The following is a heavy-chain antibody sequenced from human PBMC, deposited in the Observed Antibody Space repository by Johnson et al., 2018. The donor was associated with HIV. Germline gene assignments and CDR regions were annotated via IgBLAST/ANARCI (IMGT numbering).Heavy chain of an antibody. J-gene: IGHJ3*02. CDR2: IKSKTDGGTT. CDR1: GFTFSNAW. Sequence: EKLVESGGGLVQPGGSLRLSCAASGFTFSNAWMTWVRQAPGKGLEWVGRIKSKTDGGTTDYVAPVKGRFTISRDNSKNTLYLKMNSLRAEDTGLYYCAKDIASGYTNGGTLDIWGQGTMVTVSS. V-gene: IGHV3-15*01. CDR3: AKDIASGYTNGGTLDI. D-gene: IGHD6-19*01.